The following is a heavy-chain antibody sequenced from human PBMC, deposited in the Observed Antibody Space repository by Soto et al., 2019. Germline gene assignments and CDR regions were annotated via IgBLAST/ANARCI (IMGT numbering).Heavy chain of an antibody. CDR1: GDSVSSNSAA. V-gene: IGHV6-1*01. J-gene: IGHJ6*02. CDR2: TYYRSKWYN. Sequence: QTLSLTCAISGDSVSSNSAAWNWIRQSPSRGLEWLGRTYYRSKWYNDYAVSVKSRITINPDTSKNQFSLQLNSVTPEDTAVYYCARIAVAGTDYYYYGMDVWGQGTKVTVSS. CDR3: ARIAVAGTDYYYYGMDV. D-gene: IGHD6-19*01.